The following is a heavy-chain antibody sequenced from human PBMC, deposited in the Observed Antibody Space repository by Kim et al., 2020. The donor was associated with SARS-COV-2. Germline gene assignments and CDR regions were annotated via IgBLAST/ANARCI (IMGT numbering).Heavy chain of an antibody. D-gene: IGHD2-21*01. J-gene: IGHJ5*02. CDR2: INSDGSIT. CDR3: ARVFFRGGFDA. Sequence: GGSLRLSCAASGFTFNNYWMNWVRQAPGKGLVWVSRINSDGSITDYADSVKGRFTMSRDNAKNTLYLQMNSLRAEDTAVYYCARVFFRGGFDAWGQGTLVTVSS. V-gene: IGHV3-74*01. CDR1: GFTFNNYW.